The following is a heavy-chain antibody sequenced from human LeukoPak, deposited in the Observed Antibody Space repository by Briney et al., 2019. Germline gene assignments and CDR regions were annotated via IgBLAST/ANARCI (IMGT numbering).Heavy chain of an antibody. D-gene: IGHD5-18*01. CDR2: IYTSGST. Sequence: SETLSLTCTVSGGSISSYYWSWIRQSAGKGLEWIGRIYTSGSTNYNPSLKSRVTMSVDTSKNHFSLKLSFVTAADTAVYYCVEGGAARFDYWGQGTLVAVSS. V-gene: IGHV4-4*07. CDR1: GGSISSYY. CDR3: VEGGAARFDY. J-gene: IGHJ4*02.